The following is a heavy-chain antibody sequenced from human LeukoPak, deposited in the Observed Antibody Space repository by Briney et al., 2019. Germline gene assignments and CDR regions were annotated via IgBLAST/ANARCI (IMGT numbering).Heavy chain of an antibody. D-gene: IGHD3-10*01. Sequence: SETLSLTCTVSDGSINSYFWSWIRQPAGKGLEYIGRIYASGSTNYNPSLKSRVTMSVDTSKNQFSLKLTSVTAADTAVYYCARRVLLWFGDFDYWGQGTLVTVSS. V-gene: IGHV4-4*07. CDR1: DGSINSYF. CDR2: IYASGST. J-gene: IGHJ4*02. CDR3: ARRVLLWFGDFDY.